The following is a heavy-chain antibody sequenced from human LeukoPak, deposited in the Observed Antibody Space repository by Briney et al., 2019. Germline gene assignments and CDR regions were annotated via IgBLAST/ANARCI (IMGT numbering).Heavy chain of an antibody. J-gene: IGHJ5*02. V-gene: IGHV4-34*01. D-gene: IGHD1-1*01. CDR2: IDQSRST. Sequence: SEALSLTCAVYGASFSDHYWTWIRQPPGKGLEWIGEIDQSRSTKCNPSLKGRVTISLDTSKNQFSLDLTSVTAADTAVYYCAASSQLGSYNWFDPWGQGTPVTVSS. CDR1: GASFSDHY. CDR3: AASSQLGSYNWFDP.